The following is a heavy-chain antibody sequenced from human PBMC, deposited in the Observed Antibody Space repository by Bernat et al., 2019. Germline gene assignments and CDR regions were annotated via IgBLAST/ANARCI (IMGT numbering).Heavy chain of an antibody. CDR1: EFTSKTYA. J-gene: IGHJ3*02. D-gene: IGHD1-26*01. CDR3: AREGGDAFDI. V-gene: IGHV3-30*01. CDR2: ISYDGTNK. Sequence: QVQVVESGGGVVQPGGSLRLSCAASEFTSKTYALHWVRQAPGKGLEWLAVISYDGTNKNYADSVKGRFIISRDNSKVTLYLQMNSLRVQDTAVNYCAREGGDAFDIWSQGTMVTVSS.